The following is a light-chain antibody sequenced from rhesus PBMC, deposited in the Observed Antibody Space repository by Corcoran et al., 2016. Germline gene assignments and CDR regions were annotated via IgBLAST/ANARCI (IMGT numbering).Light chain of an antibody. CDR1: SSDIGGYNR. Sequence: QAAPTQSPSVSWYPGQSVTISCTGTSSDIGGYNRVSWYQQHPGKAPKLMIYEVTKRPSGVSDRFSASKSGDTASLTISGLQPEDEADYYCSSYASSSTYIFGVGTRLTVL. J-gene: IGLJ1*01. CDR3: SSYASSSTYI. V-gene: IGLV2-13*03. CDR2: EVT.